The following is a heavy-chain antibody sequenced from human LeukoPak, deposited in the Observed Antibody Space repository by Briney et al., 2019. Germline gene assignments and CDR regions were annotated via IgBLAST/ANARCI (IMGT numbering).Heavy chain of an antibody. V-gene: IGHV1-2*06. Sequence: VASVKVSCTASGYTFTGYYMHWVRQAPGPGREWMGRMNLNSSGTNYAQKFQDRVTMTRDTYISPTYMELSRLRSDDTAVYYCARDHFLEMATNNMGCQRHNDYWGEGTLLTLPS. D-gene: IGHD5-24*01. J-gene: IGHJ4*02. CDR2: MNLNSSGT. CDR3: ARDHFLEMATNNMGCQRHNDY. CDR1: GYTFTGYY.